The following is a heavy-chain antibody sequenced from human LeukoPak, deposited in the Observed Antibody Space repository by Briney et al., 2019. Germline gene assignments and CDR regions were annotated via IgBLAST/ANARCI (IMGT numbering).Heavy chain of an antibody. CDR2: MSPNSGNT. V-gene: IGHV1-8*03. D-gene: IGHD3-22*01. CDR1: GYTFTSYD. Sequence: ASVKVSCKASGYTFTSYDINWVRQATGQGLEWMGWMSPNSGNTGYAQKFQGRVTITRNTSISTAYMELSSLRSEDTAVYYCARGYDSSGYYYSYYYYYYMDVWGKGTTVTVSS. J-gene: IGHJ6*03. CDR3: ARGYDSSGYYYSYYYYYYMDV.